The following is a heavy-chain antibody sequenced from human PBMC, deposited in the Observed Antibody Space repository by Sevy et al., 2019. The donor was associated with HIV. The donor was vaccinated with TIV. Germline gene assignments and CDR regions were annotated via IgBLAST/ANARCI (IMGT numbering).Heavy chain of an antibody. J-gene: IGHJ6*02. CDR3: ARDLPGDSRMDV. D-gene: IGHD3-22*01. V-gene: IGHV3-48*03. CDR1: GFSFSSYE. CDR2: ISSSGTTI. Sequence: GGSLRLSCAASGFSFSSYEMNWVRQAPGKGLEWFSYISSSGTTIYYADSVKGRFTASRDNAKNSLYLQMNSLRGEDTSVYYCARDLPGDSRMDVWGQGTTVTVSS.